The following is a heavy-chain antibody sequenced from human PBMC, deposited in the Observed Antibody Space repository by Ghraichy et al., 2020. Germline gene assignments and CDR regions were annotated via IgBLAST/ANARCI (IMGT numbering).Heavy chain of an antibody. CDR1: GYTFTSYY. J-gene: IGHJ4*02. CDR2: INPSGGST. Sequence: ASVKVSCKASGYTFTSYYMHWVRQAPGQGLEWMGLINPSGGSTSYAQKFQGRVTMTRDTSTSTVYMELSSLRSEDTAVYYCARDGYSGSYYSFLGFDYWGQGTLVTVSS. CDR3: ARDGYSGSYYSFLGFDY. V-gene: IGHV1-46*01. D-gene: IGHD1-26*01.